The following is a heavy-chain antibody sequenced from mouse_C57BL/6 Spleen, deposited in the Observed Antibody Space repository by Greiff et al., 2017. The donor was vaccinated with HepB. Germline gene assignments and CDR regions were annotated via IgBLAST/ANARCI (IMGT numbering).Heavy chain of an antibody. J-gene: IGHJ3*01. V-gene: IGHV5-9*01. CDR2: ISGGGGNT. CDR1: GFTFSSYT. D-gene: IGHD2-5*01. CDR3: ARQDSNYRPWFAY. Sequence: EAKVEESGGGLVKPGGSLKLSCAASGFTFSSYTMSWVRQTPEKRLEWVATISGGGGNTYYPDSVKGRFTISRDNAKNTLYLQMSSLRSEDTALYYCARQDSNYRPWFAYWGQGTLVTVSA.